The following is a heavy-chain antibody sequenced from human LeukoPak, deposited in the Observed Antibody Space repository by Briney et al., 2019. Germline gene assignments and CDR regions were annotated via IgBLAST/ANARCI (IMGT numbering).Heavy chain of an antibody. CDR1: GFTFSSYS. D-gene: IGHD3-3*01. CDR2: ISSSSSYI. V-gene: IGHV3-21*01. CDR3: ARGGGWSGYPNAFDI. J-gene: IGHJ3*02. Sequence: GGSLRLSCAASGFTFSSYSMNWVRQAPGKGLEWVSPISSSSSYIYYADSVKGRFTISRDNAKNSLYLQMNSLRAEDTAVYYCARGGGWSGYPNAFDIWGQGTMVTVSS.